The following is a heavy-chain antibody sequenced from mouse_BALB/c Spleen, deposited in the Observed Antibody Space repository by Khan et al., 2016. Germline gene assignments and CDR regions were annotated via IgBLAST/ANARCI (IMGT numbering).Heavy chain of an antibody. CDR2: FHPGSGGT. J-gene: IGHJ3*01. D-gene: IGHD2-14*01. CDR3: TNRYEAWFTY. V-gene: IGHV1-15*01. CDR1: GYTFTDYE. Sequence: QVRLQQSGAELVRPGASVKLSCKALGYTFTDYEMHWVRQTPVHGLEWIGGFHPGSGGTAYNQRFKGKATLTDDKSCSTAYMELSSLTSEDSAVYYCTNRYEAWFTYWGQGTLVTVSA.